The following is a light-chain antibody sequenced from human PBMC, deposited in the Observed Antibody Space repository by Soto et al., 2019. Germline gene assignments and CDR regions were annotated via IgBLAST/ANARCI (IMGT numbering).Light chain of an antibody. CDR1: QSVSSSY. CDR2: RAS. CDR3: QQYGSYWT. Sequence: EIVLTQSPGTLSLSPGERATLSCRASQSVSSSYLAWYQHKPGQAPRLLIYRASSRATGIPDRFSGSGSGTDFTLNISRLEPEDFAVYYCQQYGSYWTFGQGTKVEIK. V-gene: IGKV3-20*01. J-gene: IGKJ1*01.